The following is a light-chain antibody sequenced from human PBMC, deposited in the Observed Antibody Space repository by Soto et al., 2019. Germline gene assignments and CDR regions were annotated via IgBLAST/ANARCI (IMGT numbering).Light chain of an antibody. CDR1: QSISYY. Sequence: DIQMTQSPSSLSASVGDRVTITCRASQSISYYLNWYQQKPGKAPKVLIYAASSLQSGVPSRFSGSGSGTDFTLTISSLQPEDFATYYCQQSFSTPRTFGLGTKVEIK. J-gene: IGKJ1*01. V-gene: IGKV1-39*01. CDR3: QQSFSTPRT. CDR2: AAS.